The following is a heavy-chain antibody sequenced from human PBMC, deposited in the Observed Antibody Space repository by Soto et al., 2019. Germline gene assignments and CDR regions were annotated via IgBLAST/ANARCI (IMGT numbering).Heavy chain of an antibody. Sequence: QVQLVQSGAEVKKPGSSVKVSCKASGGTFSSYAISWVRQAPGQGLEWMGGIIPIFRTADYAQKFQERVTITADESTSTADMVLRSLRSGDTAVYYCASVETQRYNYGMYVWGQGTPVTVS. CDR3: ASVETQRYNYGMYV. CDR2: IIPIFRTA. J-gene: IGHJ6*02. D-gene: IGHD2-15*01. CDR1: GGTFSSYA. V-gene: IGHV1-69*12.